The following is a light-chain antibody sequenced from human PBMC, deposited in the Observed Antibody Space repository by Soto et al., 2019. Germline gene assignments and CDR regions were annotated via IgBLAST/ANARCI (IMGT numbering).Light chain of an antibody. Sequence: EIVLTQSPGTLSLSPGERATLSCRASQSVSSYLAWYQQKPGQAPRLLIYGASTRATGIPDRFSGSGSGTDFILTISRLEPEDFAVYYCQQYGVSLWTFGQGTKVDIK. J-gene: IGKJ1*01. CDR2: GAS. V-gene: IGKV3-20*01. CDR3: QQYGVSLWT. CDR1: QSVSSY.